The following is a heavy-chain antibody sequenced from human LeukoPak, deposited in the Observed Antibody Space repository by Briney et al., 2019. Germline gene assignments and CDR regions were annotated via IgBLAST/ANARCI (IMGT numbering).Heavy chain of an antibody. CDR1: AGSISNYF. J-gene: IGHJ4*02. CDR3: ARENGSGSRGLDF. D-gene: IGHD3-10*01. Sequence: SETLSLTCTVSAGSISNYFWSWIRQPAGKGLEWIGRIYTSGTTNYSPSLKSRVTISVDTSTNQFSLKLTSVTAADTAVYYCARENGSGSRGLDFWGQGTLVTVSS. CDR2: IYTSGTT. V-gene: IGHV4-4*07.